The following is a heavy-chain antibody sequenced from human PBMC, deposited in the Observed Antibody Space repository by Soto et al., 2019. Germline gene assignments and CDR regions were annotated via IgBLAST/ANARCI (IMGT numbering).Heavy chain of an antibody. CDR2: ISSDGSNK. J-gene: IGHJ4*02. CDR1: GFTFSSYA. Sequence: GGSLRLSCAASGFTFSSYAMHWVRQAPGKGLEWVAVISSDGSNKYDADSVKGRFTISRDNSKNTLYLQMNSLRAEDTAVYYCAKVGEKVTTNYSFDYWGQGTLGTSPQ. D-gene: IGHD4-17*01. CDR3: AKVGEKVTTNYSFDY. V-gene: IGHV3-30-3*01.